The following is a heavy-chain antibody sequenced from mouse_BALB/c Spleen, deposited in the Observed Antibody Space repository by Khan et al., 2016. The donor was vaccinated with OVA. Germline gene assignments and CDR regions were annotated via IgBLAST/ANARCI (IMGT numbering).Heavy chain of an antibody. Sequence: VQLKESGPGLVAPSQSLSITCTVSGFSLTNYGVHWVRQPPREGLEWLGVIWACGRTNFNSALMSRLSISTDNSKSQVFLKMNSLQTNDTAMYYCARPYYGSAWFAYWGQGTLVTVSA. J-gene: IGHJ3*01. CDR2: IWACGRT. CDR3: ARPYYGSAWFAY. V-gene: IGHV2-9*02. CDR1: GFSLTNYG. D-gene: IGHD1-1*01.